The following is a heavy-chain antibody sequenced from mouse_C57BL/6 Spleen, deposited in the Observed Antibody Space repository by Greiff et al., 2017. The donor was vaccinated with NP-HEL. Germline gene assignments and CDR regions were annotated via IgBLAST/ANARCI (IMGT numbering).Heavy chain of an antibody. Sequence: QVQLQQPGAELVKPGASVKMSCKASGYTFTSYWITWVKQRPGQGLEWIGDIYPGSGSTNYNEKFKSKATLTVDTSSSTAYMQLSSLTSEDSAVYYCASIYYGYDGYAMDYWGKGTSVTVSS. CDR1: GYTFTSYW. V-gene: IGHV1-55*01. D-gene: IGHD2-2*01. CDR2: IYPGSGST. J-gene: IGHJ4*01. CDR3: ASIYYGYDGYAMDY.